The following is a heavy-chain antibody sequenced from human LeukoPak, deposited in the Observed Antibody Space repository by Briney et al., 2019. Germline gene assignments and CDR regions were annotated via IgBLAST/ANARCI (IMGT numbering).Heavy chain of an antibody. CDR3: ARGGSTSLRWFDP. Sequence: PGRSLRLSCAASGFTFSSYSMNWVRQAPGKGLEWVSSISSSSSYIYYADSVKGRFTISRDNAKNSLYLQMNSLRAEDTAVYYCARGGSTSLRWFDPWGQGTLVTVSS. D-gene: IGHD2-2*01. J-gene: IGHJ5*02. CDR2: ISSSSSYI. CDR1: GFTFSSYS. V-gene: IGHV3-21*01.